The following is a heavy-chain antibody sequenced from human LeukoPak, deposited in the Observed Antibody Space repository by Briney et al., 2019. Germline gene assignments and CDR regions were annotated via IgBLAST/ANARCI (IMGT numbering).Heavy chain of an antibody. CDR2: IYHGGST. D-gene: IGHD5-18*01. Sequence: PSETLSLTCTVSTYSISSGYYWGWIRQPPGKGLEWIGRIYHGGSTYYNPSLNSRVTISVDTSKNQFSLKLSSVTAADTAVYYCARVITATHFDYWGQGTLVTVSS. V-gene: IGHV4-38-2*02. J-gene: IGHJ4*02. CDR1: TYSISSGYY. CDR3: ARVITATHFDY.